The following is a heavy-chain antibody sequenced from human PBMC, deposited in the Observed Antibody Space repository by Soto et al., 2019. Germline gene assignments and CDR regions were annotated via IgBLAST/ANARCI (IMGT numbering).Heavy chain of an antibody. J-gene: IGHJ4*02. CDR3: ISGGSPYDYDY. D-gene: IGHD4-17*01. CDR1: GFIFSGSA. CDR2: ILSKAGNYAT. Sequence: EVQLVESGGGLVQPGGSLKLSCAASGFIFSGSAVHWVLQASGKGLEWVGRILSKAGNYATAYPASMKGRFNISRDDSENKAFLQMNSRKTEDTAVYYCISGGSPYDYDYWGQGTLVAVSS. V-gene: IGHV3-73*01.